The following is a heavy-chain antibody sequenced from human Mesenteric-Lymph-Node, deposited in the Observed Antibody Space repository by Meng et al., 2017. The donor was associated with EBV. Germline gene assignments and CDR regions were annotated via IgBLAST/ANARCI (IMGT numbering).Heavy chain of an antibody. J-gene: IGHJ4*02. Sequence: QLQLQESGPGLVKPSETLSLTWSVSGGSISSSSYYWGWIRQPPGKGLEWIGSIYYSGSTYYNPSLKSRVTISVDTSKNQFSLKLSSVTAADTAVYYCATSSLTVDYWGQGTLVTVSS. CDR1: GGSISSSSYY. CDR2: IYYSGST. CDR3: ATSSLTVDY. V-gene: IGHV4-39*07.